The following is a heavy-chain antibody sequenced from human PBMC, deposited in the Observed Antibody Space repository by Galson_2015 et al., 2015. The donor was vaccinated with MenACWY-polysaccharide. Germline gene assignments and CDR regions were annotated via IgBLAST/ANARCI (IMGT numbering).Heavy chain of an antibody. CDR2: ISYDGSNI. V-gene: IGHV3-30-3*01. J-gene: IGHJ1*01. CDR3: EGDYCSRTTDYEGACC. CDR1: GFTFSSSA. Sequence: SLRLSCAASGFTFSSSAMHWVRQAPGKGLEWVAVISYDGSNIYYADSVKGRFTISRDNSKNTVYLHMNSLRVEDTAVYYCEGDYCSRTTDYEGACCWGPRTLVSFAS. D-gene: IGHD2-2*01.